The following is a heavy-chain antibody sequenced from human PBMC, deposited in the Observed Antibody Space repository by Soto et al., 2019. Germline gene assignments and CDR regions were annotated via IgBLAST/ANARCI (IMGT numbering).Heavy chain of an antibody. CDR1: GGTFSSYA. CDR2: IIPIFGTA. V-gene: IGHV1-69*13. J-gene: IGHJ5*02. CDR3: ARDTKVAGGFDP. D-gene: IGHD2-15*01. Sequence: SVKVSCKASGGTFSSYAISWVRQAPGQGLEWMGGIIPIFGTANYAQKFQGRVTITADESTSTAYMELSSLRSEDTAVYYCARDTKVAGGFDPWGQGTLVTVSS.